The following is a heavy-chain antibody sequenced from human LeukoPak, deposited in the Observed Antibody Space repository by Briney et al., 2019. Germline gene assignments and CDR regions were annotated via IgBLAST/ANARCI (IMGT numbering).Heavy chain of an antibody. V-gene: IGHV4-61*10. CDR3: ARNKRDYYDSSGLDY. Sequence: SETLSLTCTVSGGSISSGSYYWSWIRQPAGKGLEWIGYIYYSGSTNYNPSPKSRVTISVDTSKNQFSLKLSSVTAADTAVYYCARNKRDYYDSSGLDYWGQGTLVTVSS. J-gene: IGHJ4*02. CDR1: GGSISSGSYY. D-gene: IGHD3-22*01. CDR2: IYYSGST.